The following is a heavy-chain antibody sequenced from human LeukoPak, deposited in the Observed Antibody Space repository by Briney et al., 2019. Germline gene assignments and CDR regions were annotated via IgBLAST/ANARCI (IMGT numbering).Heavy chain of an antibody. Sequence: GGSLRLSCAASGFTVSSSYMGWVRQAPGKGLEWVSVLYTGGDTYYADSVKGRFTISRDNSKNTLYLQMNSLRAEDTAVYYCARLGKDCSSTSCYLRAIDYWGQGTLVTVSS. J-gene: IGHJ4*02. CDR1: GFTVSSSY. CDR3: ARLGKDCSSTSCYLRAIDY. D-gene: IGHD2-2*01. V-gene: IGHV3-66*04. CDR2: LYTGGDT.